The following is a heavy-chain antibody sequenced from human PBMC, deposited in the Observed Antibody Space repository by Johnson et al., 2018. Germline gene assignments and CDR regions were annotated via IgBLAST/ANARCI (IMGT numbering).Heavy chain of an antibody. J-gene: IGHJ6*03. V-gene: IGHV3-9*01. Sequence: VQLVQSGGGLVQPGRSLRLSCAASAFTFDDYAMHWVRQAPGKGLEWVSGLSWNSGSIGYADSVKGRFTISRDNAKNSLYLQMNSLRAEDTDLYYCAKDGTVTPTVHYMDVWGKGTTVTVSS. CDR1: AFTFDDYA. CDR2: LSWNSGSI. D-gene: IGHD4-17*01. CDR3: AKDGTVTPTVHYMDV.